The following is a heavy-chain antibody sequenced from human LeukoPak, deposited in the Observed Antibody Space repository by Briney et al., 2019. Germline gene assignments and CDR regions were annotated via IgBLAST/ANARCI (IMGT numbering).Heavy chain of an antibody. D-gene: IGHD3-9*01. V-gene: IGHV3-23*01. CDR3: AALPTGYQNFDY. CDR1: GFTFSSYG. Sequence: GGSLRLSCTASGFTFSSYGMSWVRQAPGKGLEWVSTISGSGGSTYYADSVQGRFTISRDNSKNTLFLQMHSLRVEDTAVYYCAALPTGYQNFDYWGQGTLVTVSS. CDR2: ISGSGGST. J-gene: IGHJ4*02.